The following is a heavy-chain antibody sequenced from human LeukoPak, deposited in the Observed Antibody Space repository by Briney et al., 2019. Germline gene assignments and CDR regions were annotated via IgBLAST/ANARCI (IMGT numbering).Heavy chain of an antibody. CDR1: GFTFSSYA. V-gene: IGHV3-23*01. Sequence: GGSLRLSCAASGFTFSSYAMSWVRQAPGKGLEWVSAISGSGGSTYYADSVKGRFTISRDNSKNTLYLQMNSLRAEDTAVYYCAKARLDSSGLPAEYFQHWGQGTLVTVSS. D-gene: IGHD3-22*01. CDR3: AKARLDSSGLPAEYFQH. J-gene: IGHJ1*01. CDR2: ISGSGGST.